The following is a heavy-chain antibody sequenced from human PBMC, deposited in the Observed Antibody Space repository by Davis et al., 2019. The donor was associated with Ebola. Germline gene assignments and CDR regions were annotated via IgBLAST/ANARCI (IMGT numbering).Heavy chain of an antibody. CDR2: ISYDGSNK. D-gene: IGHD2-21*01. J-gene: IGHJ4*02. CDR3: ARGYYGGNIDFDF. V-gene: IGHV3-30-3*01. Sequence: PGGSLRLSCAASGFTFSSYAMHWVRQAPGKGLEWVAVISYDGSNKYYADSVKGRFTISRDNAKNTLYLQMNSLRVEDTALYYCARGYYGGNIDFDFWGQGTLVTVSS. CDR1: GFTFSSYA.